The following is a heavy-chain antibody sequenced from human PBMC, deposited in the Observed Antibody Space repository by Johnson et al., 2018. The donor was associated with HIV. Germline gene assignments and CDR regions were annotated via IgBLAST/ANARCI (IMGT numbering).Heavy chain of an antibody. CDR3: AKTALFQSIWDAFDI. CDR1: GFTFDDYA. Sequence: QLVESGGVVVQPGGSLRLSCAASGFTFDDYAMHWVRQAPGKGLEWVSLISWDGVSTYYADSVKCRFTISRDNSKNSLYLQMNSLRAEDTALYYCAKTALFQSIWDAFDIWGQGTMVTVSS. D-gene: IGHD3-10*01. V-gene: IGHV3-43D*03. CDR2: ISWDGVST. J-gene: IGHJ3*02.